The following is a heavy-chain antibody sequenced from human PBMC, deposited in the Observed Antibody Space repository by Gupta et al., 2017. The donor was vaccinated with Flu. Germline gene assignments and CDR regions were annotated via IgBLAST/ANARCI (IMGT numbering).Heavy chain of an antibody. V-gene: IGHV3-33*01. CDR3: ARERGPFDGFDI. J-gene: IGHJ3*02. CDR2: IWSNRNNK. D-gene: IGHD3-10*01. Sequence: VRPAPGKGLEWVAVIWSNRNNKYYADSVKGRLSISRENSKNTLYLQMNRLGAEYTAVYYCARERGPFDGFDIWGQGTMVTVSS.